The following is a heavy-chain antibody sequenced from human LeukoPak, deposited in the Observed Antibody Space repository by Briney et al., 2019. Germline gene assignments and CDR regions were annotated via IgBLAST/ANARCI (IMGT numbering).Heavy chain of an antibody. Sequence: PSETLSLTCTVSGYSISSGYYWGWIRQPPGKGLEWIGSIYHSGSTYYNPSLKSRVTISVDTSKNQFSLKLSSVTASDTAEYYCASLYGDSPDPFDYWGQGTLVTVSS. J-gene: IGHJ4*02. V-gene: IGHV4-38-2*02. CDR1: GYSISSGYY. D-gene: IGHD4-17*01. CDR3: ASLYGDSPDPFDY. CDR2: IYHSGST.